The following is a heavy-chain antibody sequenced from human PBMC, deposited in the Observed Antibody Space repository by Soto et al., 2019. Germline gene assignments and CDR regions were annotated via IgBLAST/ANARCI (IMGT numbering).Heavy chain of an antibody. CDR3: ARDMVRGVHRFDP. Sequence: ASVKVSCKASGYTFTSYAMHWVRQAPGQRLEWMGWINAGNGNTKYSQKFQGRVTITRDTSASTAYMELSSLRSEDTAVYYCARDMVRGVHRFDPWGQGTLVTVSS. CDR1: GYTFTSYA. CDR2: INAGNGNT. D-gene: IGHD3-10*01. V-gene: IGHV1-3*01. J-gene: IGHJ5*02.